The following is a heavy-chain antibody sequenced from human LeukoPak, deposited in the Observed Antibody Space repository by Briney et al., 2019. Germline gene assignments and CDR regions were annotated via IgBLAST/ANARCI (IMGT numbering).Heavy chain of an antibody. Sequence: GASVKVSCKASGGTFSSYTISWVRQAPGQGLEWMGRIIPILGIANYAQKFQGRVTITADKSTSTAYMELSSLRSEDTAVYYCARVGLSCTNGECYDNWFDPWGQGTLVTVSS. CDR2: IIPILGIA. D-gene: IGHD2-8*01. CDR1: GGTFSSYT. J-gene: IGHJ5*02. CDR3: ARVGLSCTNGECYDNWFDP. V-gene: IGHV1-69*02.